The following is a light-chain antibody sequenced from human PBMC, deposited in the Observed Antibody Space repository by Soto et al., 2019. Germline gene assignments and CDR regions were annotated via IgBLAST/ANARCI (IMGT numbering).Light chain of an antibody. CDR3: SSYTSSSTADV. J-gene: IGLJ1*01. CDR2: DIS. CDR1: SSDVGGYYY. V-gene: IGLV2-14*01. Sequence: QSALTQPASVSGSPGQSITISCTGTSSDVGGYYYVPWYQQHPGKAPKLIIYDISNRPSGVSNRFSGSKSGNTASLAISGLQAEDEADYYCSSYTSSSTADVFGTVTKLTVL.